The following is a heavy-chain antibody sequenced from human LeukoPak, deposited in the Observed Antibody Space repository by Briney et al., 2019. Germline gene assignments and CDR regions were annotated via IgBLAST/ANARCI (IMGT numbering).Heavy chain of an antibody. CDR1: GGSISSGDYY. V-gene: IGHV4-30-4*08. CDR3: ARANQGGYYDSSGYYPFDY. J-gene: IGHJ4*02. Sequence: SQTPFLTCTVSGGSISSGDYYWRWIRQPPGKGLEWIGYIYYSGSTYYNPSLKSRVTVSVDTSKNQFSLKLSSVTAADTAVYYCARANQGGYYDSSGYYPFDYWGQGTLVTVSS. D-gene: IGHD3-22*01. CDR2: IYYSGST.